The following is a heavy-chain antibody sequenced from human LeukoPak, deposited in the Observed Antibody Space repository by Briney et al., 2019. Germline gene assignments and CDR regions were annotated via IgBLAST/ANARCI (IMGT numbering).Heavy chain of an antibody. Sequence: QSGGSLRLSCAASGFTFSSYEMNWVRQAPGKGLEWVSYISSSGSTIYYADSVKGRFTISRDNAKNSLYLQMNSLRAEDTAVYYCARVRDSSGWYDYDAFDIWGQGTMVTVSS. D-gene: IGHD6-19*01. V-gene: IGHV3-48*03. J-gene: IGHJ3*02. CDR3: ARVRDSSGWYDYDAFDI. CDR2: ISSSGSTI. CDR1: GFTFSSYE.